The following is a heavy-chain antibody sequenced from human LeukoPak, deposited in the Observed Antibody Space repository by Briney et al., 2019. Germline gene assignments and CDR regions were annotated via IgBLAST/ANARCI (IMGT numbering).Heavy chain of an antibody. CDR1: GFTFSSYG. CDR2: ISYDGSNK. CDR3: AKDRRGYDSSGYPDY. V-gene: IGHV3-30*18. Sequence: PGGSLRLSCAASGFTFSSYGMHWVRQAPGKGLEWVAVISYDGSNKYYADSVKGRFTISRDNSKNTLYLQMNSLRAEDTAVYYCAKDRRGYDSSGYPDYWGQGTLVTVSS. J-gene: IGHJ4*02. D-gene: IGHD3-22*01.